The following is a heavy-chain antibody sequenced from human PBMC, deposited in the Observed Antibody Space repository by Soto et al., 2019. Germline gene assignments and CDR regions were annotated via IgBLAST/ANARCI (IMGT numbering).Heavy chain of an antibody. CDR2: IWYDGSNK. V-gene: IGHV3-33*01. CDR1: GITFSNYG. CDR3: ARDLHSRYFDL. Sequence: QVQLVESGGGVVQPGRSLRLSCAASGITFSNYGMHWVRQAPGKGLEWLAVIWYDGSNKYYADSLKGRFIISRDNSKNTLYLQMDSLSAEDTAVYYCARDLHSRYFDLWGRGTLVTVSS. J-gene: IGHJ2*01.